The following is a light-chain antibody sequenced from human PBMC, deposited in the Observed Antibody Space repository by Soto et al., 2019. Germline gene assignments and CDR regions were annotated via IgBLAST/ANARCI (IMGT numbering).Light chain of an antibody. CDR1: QSVSSNY. J-gene: IGKJ1*01. CDR3: HQYENLST. CDR2: ETT. V-gene: IGKV3-20*01. Sequence: EIVLTQSPGSLSLSPGERATLSCRASQSVSSNYLAWYQQKPGQAPRLLIYETTIRATGIPDRFGGSGSGTDFTITISRLEPEDFAVYYCHQYENLSTFGQGTRVEIK.